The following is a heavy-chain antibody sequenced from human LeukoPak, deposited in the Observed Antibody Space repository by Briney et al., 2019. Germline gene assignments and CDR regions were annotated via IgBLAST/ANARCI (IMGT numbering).Heavy chain of an antibody. D-gene: IGHD4-17*01. V-gene: IGHV4-34*01. CDR2: INHSGST. CDR1: GGSFSGYY. Sequence: SETLSLTCAVYGGSFSGYYWSWIRQPPGKGLEWIGEINHSGSTNYNPSLKSRVTISVDTSKNQFSLKLSSVTAADTAVYYCARTRTVTPAWWYFDLWGRGALVTVSS. J-gene: IGHJ2*01. CDR3: ARTRTVTPAWWYFDL.